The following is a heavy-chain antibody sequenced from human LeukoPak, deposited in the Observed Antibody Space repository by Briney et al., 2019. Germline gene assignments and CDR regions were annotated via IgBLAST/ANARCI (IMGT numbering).Heavy chain of an antibody. CDR1: GFTFDDYA. D-gene: IGHD6-13*01. CDR3: AKDKEAFIAAAGEIFDY. CDR2: ISGDCGST. V-gene: IGHV3-43*02. J-gene: IGHJ4*02. Sequence: PGGSLRLSCAASGFTFDDYAMHWVRQAPGKGLDWVSLISGDCGSTYYADSVKGRFTNSRDNSKNSLYLQMNSLRTEDTALYYCAKDKEAFIAAAGEIFDYWGQGTLVTVSS.